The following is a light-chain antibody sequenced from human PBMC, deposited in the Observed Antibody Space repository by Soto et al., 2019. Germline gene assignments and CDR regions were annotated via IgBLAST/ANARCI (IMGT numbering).Light chain of an antibody. CDR1: QSVLYSSNNMNY. CDR2: WAS. V-gene: IGKV4-1*01. J-gene: IGKJ1*01. Sequence: DIQMTQSPSSLSASVGDRVTITCRASQSVLYSSNNMNYLAWYQQKAGQPPKLLIYWASTRESGVPDRFGGSGSGTEFTLTISSLQAEDVAVYYCQQYYSTPWTFGQGTKVDIK. CDR3: QQYYSTPWT.